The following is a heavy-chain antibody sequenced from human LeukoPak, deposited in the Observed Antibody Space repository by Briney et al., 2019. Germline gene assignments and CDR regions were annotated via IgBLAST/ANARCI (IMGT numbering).Heavy chain of an antibody. D-gene: IGHD3-10*01. J-gene: IGHJ6*04. Sequence: SETLSLTCAVYGGSFSDYYWSWIRQSPGKGLEWIGEINHSGSTNYNPSLKSRVTISVDTSKNQFSLRLTSVTAADTAVYYCASNMVRGPGLWYYCMDVWGKGTTVTVSS. CDR3: ASNMVRGPGLWYYCMDV. CDR2: INHSGST. V-gene: IGHV4-34*01. CDR1: GGSFSDYY.